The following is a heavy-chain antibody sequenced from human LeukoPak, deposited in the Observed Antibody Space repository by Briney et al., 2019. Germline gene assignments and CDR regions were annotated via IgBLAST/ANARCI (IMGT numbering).Heavy chain of an antibody. CDR2: ISSSGSTI. V-gene: IGHV3-11*01. CDR1: GFNFSDYY. Sequence: GGSLRLSCAASGFNFSDYYVSGIRQAPGKGLEWVSYISSSGSTIYYADSVKGRFTISRDNAKNSLYLQMNSLRAEDTAVYYCARAQWLDPFDIGGQGTMVTVSS. J-gene: IGHJ3*02. CDR3: ARAQWLDPFDI. D-gene: IGHD6-19*01.